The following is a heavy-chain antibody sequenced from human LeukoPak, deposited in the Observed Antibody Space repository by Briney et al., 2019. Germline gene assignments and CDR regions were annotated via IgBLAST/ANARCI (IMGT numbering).Heavy chain of an antibody. J-gene: IGHJ4*02. D-gene: IGHD5-12*01. CDR1: GGSISSSSNY. CDR3: ARHQNRDGYNPRPFDY. CDR2: IYYNENT. V-gene: IGHV4-39*01. Sequence: SETLSLTCTVSGGSISSSSNYWGWIRQPPGKGLEWIWSIYYNENTYYNPSLKSRVTVSVDTSKNQFSLKLSSVTAADTAVYYCARHQNRDGYNPRPFDYWGQGILVTVSS.